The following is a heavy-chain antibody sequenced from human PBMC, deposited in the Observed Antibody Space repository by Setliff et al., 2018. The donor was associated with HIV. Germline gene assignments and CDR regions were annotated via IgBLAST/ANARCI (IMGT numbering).Heavy chain of an antibody. V-gene: IGHV4-38-2*01. CDR1: GWSISSGYH. Sequence: SETLSLTCDVSGWSISSGYHWVWIRQPPGKGLEWIGSMYHRGSAFYSPSFTTRITMSIDTSKNQFSLRLTSVAAADSALYYCVSASGAYPYAVEHWGQGTLVTVSS. J-gene: IGHJ1*01. CDR2: MYHRGSA. D-gene: IGHD1-26*01. CDR3: VSASGAYPYAVEH.